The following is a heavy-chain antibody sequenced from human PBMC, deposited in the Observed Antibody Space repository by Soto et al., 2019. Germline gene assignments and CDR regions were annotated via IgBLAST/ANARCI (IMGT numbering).Heavy chain of an antibody. CDR3: AKSPRGEMATD. Sequence: QVQLVQSGGEVKKPGASVTVSCKASGYTFINYHITWVRQAPGQGLEWMAWINTYNGMTDYAQRFQGRGTMTTDTSTSTASMELRNLGSADTAVYFCAKSPRGEMATDWGQGTLVTVSS. CDR1: GYTFINYH. V-gene: IGHV1-18*01. D-gene: IGHD5-12*01. CDR2: INTYNGMT. J-gene: IGHJ4*02.